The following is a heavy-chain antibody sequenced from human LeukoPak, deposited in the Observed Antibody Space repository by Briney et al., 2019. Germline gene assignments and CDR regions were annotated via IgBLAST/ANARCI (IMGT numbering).Heavy chain of an antibody. V-gene: IGHV3-23*01. J-gene: IGHJ4*02. CDR3: AKRDCSSTSCYTTHFDY. CDR2: ISGGGTST. D-gene: IGHD2-2*02. Sequence: GGSLRLACAASGFTFSSYSMNWVRQAPGKGLEWVSVISGGGTSTYYADSVKGRFTISRDNSKNTLYLQVNSLRAEDTAVYYCAKRDCSSTSCYTTHFDYWGQGILVTVSS. CDR1: GFTFSSYS.